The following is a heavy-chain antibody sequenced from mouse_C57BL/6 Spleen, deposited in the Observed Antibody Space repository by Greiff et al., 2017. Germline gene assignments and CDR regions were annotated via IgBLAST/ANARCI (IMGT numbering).Heavy chain of an antibody. CDR2: IDPENGDT. J-gene: IGHJ4*01. V-gene: IGHV14-4*01. CDR3: TTGEVDY. CDR1: GFNIKDDY. Sequence: EVKLVESGAELVRPGASVKLSCTASGFNIKDDYMHWVKQRPEQGLEWIGWIDPENGDTEYASKFQGKATITADTSSNTAYLQLSSLTSEDTAVYYCTTGEVDYWGQGTSVTVSS.